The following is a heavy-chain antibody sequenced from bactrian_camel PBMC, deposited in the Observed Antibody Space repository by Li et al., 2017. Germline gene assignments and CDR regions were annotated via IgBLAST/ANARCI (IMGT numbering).Heavy chain of an antibody. CDR1: GFTFAGYD. V-gene: IGHV3S40*01. CDR2: VNRGGSST. Sequence: VQLVESGGALVQPGGSLRLSCAASGFTFAGYDMTWVRQAPGKGLEWVSTVNRGGSSTWYADSVKGRFAISRDNAKNTASLQMNSLKPEDTAVYYCVGLQTTTITSNFAYWGQGTQVTVS. J-gene: IGHJ6*01. CDR3: VGLQTTTITSNFAY. D-gene: IGHD2*01.